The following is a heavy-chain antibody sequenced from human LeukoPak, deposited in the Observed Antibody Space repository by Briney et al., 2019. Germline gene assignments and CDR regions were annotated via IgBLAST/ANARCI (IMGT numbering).Heavy chain of an antibody. D-gene: IGHD6-13*01. CDR3: AAERETYSSSWYYY. CDR2: IYSGGST. J-gene: IGHJ4*02. Sequence: TGGSLRLSCAASGFTVSSNYMSWVRQAPGKGLEWVSVIYSGGSTYYADSVKGRFTISRDNSKNTLYLQMNSLRAEDTAMYYCAAERETYSSSWYYYWGQGTLVTVSS. CDR1: GFTVSSNY. V-gene: IGHV3-53*01.